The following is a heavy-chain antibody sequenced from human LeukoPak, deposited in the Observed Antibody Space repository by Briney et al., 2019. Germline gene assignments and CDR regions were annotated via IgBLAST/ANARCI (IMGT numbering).Heavy chain of an antibody. CDR2: ISSSSSYI. CDR3: ARVSPGDYYDSSGYYAPFDY. D-gene: IGHD3-22*01. CDR1: GLPLSSYS. V-gene: IGHV3-21*01. Sequence: GGSLRLSCAASGLPLSSYSLHWVRQAPGKGLEWVSSISSSSSYIYYADSVKGRFTISRDNAKNSLYLQMNSLRAEDTAVYYCARVSPGDYYDSSGYYAPFDYWGQGTLVTVSS. J-gene: IGHJ4*02.